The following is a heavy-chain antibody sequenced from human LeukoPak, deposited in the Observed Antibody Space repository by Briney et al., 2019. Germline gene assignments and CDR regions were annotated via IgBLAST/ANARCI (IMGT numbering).Heavy chain of an antibody. Sequence: KPSETLSLTCAVYGGSFSGYYWSWIRQPPGKGLEWIGEINHSGSSNYNPSLKSRVTISVDTSKNQFSLKLHSATAAVTAVYYCARGRTAYSSSWYNWFDPWGQGTLVTVSS. CDR2: INHSGSS. CDR1: GGSFSGYY. CDR3: ARGRTAYSSSWYNWFDP. D-gene: IGHD6-13*01. V-gene: IGHV4-34*01. J-gene: IGHJ5*02.